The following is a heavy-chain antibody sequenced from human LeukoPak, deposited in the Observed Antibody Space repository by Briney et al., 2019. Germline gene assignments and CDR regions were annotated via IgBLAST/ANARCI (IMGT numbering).Heavy chain of an antibody. CDR1: GYTFTGYY. D-gene: IGHD1-26*01. V-gene: IGHV1-46*01. CDR3: ARDRWELPDYYYYMDV. J-gene: IGHJ6*03. CDR2: INPSGGST. Sequence: ASVKVSCKASGYTFTGYYMHWVRQAPGQGLEWMGIINPSGGSTSYAQKFQGRVTMTRDMSTSTVYMELSSLRSEDTAVYYCARDRWELPDYYYYMDVWGKGTTVTVSS.